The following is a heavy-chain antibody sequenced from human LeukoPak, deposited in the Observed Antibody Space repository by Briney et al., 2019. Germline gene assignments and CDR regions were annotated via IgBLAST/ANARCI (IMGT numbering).Heavy chain of an antibody. D-gene: IGHD3-22*01. CDR3: ARVSDSSGYYPIDY. V-gene: IGHV3-20*04. CDR2: IIWNGGST. CDR1: GFAFDDYA. Sequence: GGSVRLSCAASGFAFDDYAMSWARQAPGKGLEWVSGIIWNGGSTGYADSVKCRFTISRDNAKNSLYLQMNSLRAEDTALYYCARVSDSSGYYPIDYWGQGTLVTVSS. J-gene: IGHJ4*02.